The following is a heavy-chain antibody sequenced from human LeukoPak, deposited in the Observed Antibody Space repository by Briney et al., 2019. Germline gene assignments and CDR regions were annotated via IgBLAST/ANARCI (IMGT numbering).Heavy chain of an antibody. CDR1: GFTFSSYW. Sequence: GGSLRLSCAASGFTFSSYWMSWVRQAPGKGLEWVANIKQDGSEKYYVDSVKGRFTISRGNAKNSLYLQMNSLRAEDTAVYYCAREGYYDSSGYYYPRYFDYWGQGTLVTVSS. CDR3: AREGYYDSSGYYYPRYFDY. CDR2: IKQDGSEK. J-gene: IGHJ4*02. V-gene: IGHV3-7*01. D-gene: IGHD3-22*01.